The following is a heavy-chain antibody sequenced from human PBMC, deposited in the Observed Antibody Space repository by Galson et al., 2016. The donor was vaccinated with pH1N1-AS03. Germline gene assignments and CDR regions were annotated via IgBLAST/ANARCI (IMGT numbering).Heavy chain of an antibody. CDR1: GYRFTNYW. CDR3: ARPRLNYFDY. CDR2: IYPGNSDS. J-gene: IGHJ4*02. D-gene: IGHD3-16*01. V-gene: IGHV5-51*03. Sequence: QSGAEVKKPGESLKISCKGSGYRFTNYWIGWVRQMPGKGLEWMGIIYPGNSDSRYNKSFQGQVTISADTSISTVYLQWSSLQASDTAMYYCARPRLNYFDYWGQGTLVTVSS.